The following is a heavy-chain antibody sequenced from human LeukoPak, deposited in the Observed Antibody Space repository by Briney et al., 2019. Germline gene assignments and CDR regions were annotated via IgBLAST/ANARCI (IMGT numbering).Heavy chain of an antibody. D-gene: IGHD3-16*01. Sequence: GGSLRLSCAASGFTFSSYSMNWVRQAPGKGLEWVSYISSSSSTIYYADSVKGRFTISRDNAKSSLYLQMSSLRDEGTALYYCARDPGGDYWGQGTLVTVSS. J-gene: IGHJ4*02. CDR1: GFTFSSYS. CDR2: ISSSSSTI. CDR3: ARDPGGDY. V-gene: IGHV3-48*02.